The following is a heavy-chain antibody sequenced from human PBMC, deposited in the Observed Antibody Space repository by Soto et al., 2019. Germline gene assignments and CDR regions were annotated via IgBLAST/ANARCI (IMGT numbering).Heavy chain of an antibody. CDR3: ARGHSIAARRIFDY. Sequence: ASVKVSCKASGYTFTSYDINWVRQATGQGLEWMGWMNPNSGNTGYAQKFQGRVTMTRNTSISTAYMELSSLRSEDTAVYYCARGHSIAARRIFDYCGQGTLVTVYS. V-gene: IGHV1-8*01. CDR2: MNPNSGNT. J-gene: IGHJ4*02. CDR1: GYTFTSYD. D-gene: IGHD6-6*01.